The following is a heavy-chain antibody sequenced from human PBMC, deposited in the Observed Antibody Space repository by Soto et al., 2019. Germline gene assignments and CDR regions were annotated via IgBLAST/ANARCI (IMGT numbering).Heavy chain of an antibody. CDR3: ATLGVARSLYYFDY. CDR1: GVSISSRRDY. J-gene: IGHJ4*02. CDR2: IYYSGST. Sequence: ESLSLTCTVSGVSISSRRDYGGWIRQPPGKGLEWIGCIYYSGSTYYNPSLKSRVTISVDTSKNQFSLKLSSVTAADTAVYYCATLGVARSLYYFDYRGQGTLVTVSS. D-gene: IGHD2-15*01. V-gene: IGHV4-39*01.